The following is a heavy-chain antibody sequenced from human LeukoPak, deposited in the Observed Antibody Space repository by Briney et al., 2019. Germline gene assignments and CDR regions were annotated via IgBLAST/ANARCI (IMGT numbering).Heavy chain of an antibody. CDR3: AKDWAAAGTGYYYYYYGMDV. D-gene: IGHD6-13*01. Sequence: ASVKVSCKASGGTFSSYAISWVRQAPGQGLEWMGGIIPIFGTANYAQKFQGRVTITADKSTSTAYMELSSLRAEDTAVYYCAKDWAAAGTGYYYYYYGMDVWGQGTTVTVSS. V-gene: IGHV1-69*06. J-gene: IGHJ6*02. CDR1: GGTFSSYA. CDR2: IIPIFGTA.